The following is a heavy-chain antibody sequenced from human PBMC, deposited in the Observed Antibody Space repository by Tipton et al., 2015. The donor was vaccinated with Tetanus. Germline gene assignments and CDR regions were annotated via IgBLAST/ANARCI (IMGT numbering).Heavy chain of an antibody. V-gene: IGHV4-59*08. J-gene: IGHJ3*02. Sequence: TLSLTCTVSGGSISSYYWSWIRQAPGKGLEWIGYIYYSGGTNYNPSLKSRVTILVDTSKNQFSLKLSSVTAADTAVYYCARQITAADAFDTWGQGTMVTVSS. CDR2: IYYSGGT. CDR1: GGSISSYY. CDR3: ARQITAADAFDT. D-gene: IGHD3-16*01.